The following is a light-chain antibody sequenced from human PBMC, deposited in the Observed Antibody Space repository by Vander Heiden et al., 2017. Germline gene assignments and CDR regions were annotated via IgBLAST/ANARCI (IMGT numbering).Light chain of an antibody. CDR3: QRDSNYSEP. V-gene: IGKV1-5*03. CDR2: KAS. CDR1: QSISSW. Sequence: DIQMTQSPSTLSASVGDRVTITCRASQSISSWLAWYQQKPGKAPKLLISKASSLESGVPSRFSGSGSGTEFTLTISSLEPDDFATYYCQRDSNYSEPFGHGTKVEIK. J-gene: IGKJ3*01.